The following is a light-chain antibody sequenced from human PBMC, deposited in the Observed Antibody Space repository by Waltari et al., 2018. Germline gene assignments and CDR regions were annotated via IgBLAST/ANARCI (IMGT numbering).Light chain of an antibody. CDR1: QSVTSSH. V-gene: IGKV3-20*01. CDR2: CAS. CDR3: QQYGNSPRT. J-gene: IGKJ1*01. Sequence: ETVLTQSPGNLSLSPGEKATLSCRDRQSVTSSHLAWYQQKPGQAPRLLIYCASSRATGIPDRFSGSGSGTDFTLTITRLEPEDFAVYYCQQYGNSPRTFGQGTEVEIK.